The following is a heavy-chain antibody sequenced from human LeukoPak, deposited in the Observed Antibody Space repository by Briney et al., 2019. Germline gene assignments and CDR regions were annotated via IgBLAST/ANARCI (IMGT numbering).Heavy chain of an antibody. D-gene: IGHD7-27*01. V-gene: IGHV1-24*01. CDR3: ARGFRANWGTDYYMDV. CDR2: FDPEDGET. CDR1: GYTLTELS. Sequence: ASVKVSCKVSGYTLTELSMHWVRQAPGKGLEWMGGFDPEDGETIYAQKFQGRVTMTEDTSTDTAYMELSSLRSEDTAVYYCARGFRANWGTDYYMDVWGKGTTVTVSS. J-gene: IGHJ6*03.